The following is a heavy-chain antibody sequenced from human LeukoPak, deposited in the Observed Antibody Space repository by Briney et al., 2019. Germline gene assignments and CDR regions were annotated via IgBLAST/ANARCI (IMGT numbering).Heavy chain of an antibody. CDR1: GGTFSSYA. D-gene: IGHD3-10*01. Sequence: SVKVSCKASGGTFSSYAISWVRQAPGQGLEWMGGIIPILGTANYAQKFQGRVTITADESTSTAYMELSSLRSEDTAVYYCARDAITMVRGVKDAFDIWGQGTMVTVSS. J-gene: IGHJ3*02. CDR2: IIPILGTA. CDR3: ARDAITMVRGVKDAFDI. V-gene: IGHV1-69*13.